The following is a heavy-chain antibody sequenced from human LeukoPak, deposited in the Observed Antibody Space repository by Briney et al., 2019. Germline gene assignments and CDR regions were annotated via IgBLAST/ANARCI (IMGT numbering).Heavy chain of an antibody. J-gene: IGHJ3*02. CDR1: GFTFSSYA. CDR2: ISGSGGST. D-gene: IGHD2-2*01. Sequence: GGSLRLSCAASGFTFSSYAMSWVRQAPGKGLEWVSAISGSGGSTYYADSVKGRFTISRDNSKNTLYLQMSSLRAEDTAVYYCAKEGALGYCSSTGCEDAFDIWGQGTMVTVSS. CDR3: AKEGALGYCSSTGCEDAFDI. V-gene: IGHV3-23*01.